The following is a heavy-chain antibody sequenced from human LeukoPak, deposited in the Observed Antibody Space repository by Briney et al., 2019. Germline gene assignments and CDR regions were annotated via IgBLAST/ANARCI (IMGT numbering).Heavy chain of an antibody. D-gene: IGHD1-26*01. Sequence: GGSLRLSCAASGFTFSDHYMDWVRQAPGKGLEWVGRSRNKANSYTTEYAASVKGRFTVSRDDSKTSLYLQMNSLKTEDTAVYHCVRRGSNSGNLYAEGDYWGQGTLVTVSS. CDR3: VRRGSNSGNLYAEGDY. CDR1: GFTFSDHY. CDR2: SRNKANSYTT. J-gene: IGHJ4*02. V-gene: IGHV3-72*01.